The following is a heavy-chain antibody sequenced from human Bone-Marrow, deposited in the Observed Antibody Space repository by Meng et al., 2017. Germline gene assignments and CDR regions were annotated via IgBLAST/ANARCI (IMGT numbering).Heavy chain of an antibody. J-gene: IGHJ5*02. Sequence: VQLGQAGAGVKKPGSSVKVSCKASGGTFSSYAISWVRQAPGQGLEWMGGIIPIFGTANYAQKFQGRVTITADESTSTAYMELSSLRSEDTAVYYCAREPGPRVGWFDPWGQGTLVTVSS. CDR1: GGTFSSYA. D-gene: IGHD1-26*01. V-gene: IGHV1-69*01. CDR2: IIPIFGTA. CDR3: AREPGPRVGWFDP.